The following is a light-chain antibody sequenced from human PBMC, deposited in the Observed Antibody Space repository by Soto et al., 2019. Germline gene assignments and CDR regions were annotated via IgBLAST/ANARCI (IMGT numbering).Light chain of an antibody. CDR2: AAS. CDR1: QGIGSW. Sequence: DIQMTQSPSSVSASVGDRVTITCRASQGIGSWLAWYQQKPGKAPKLLIYAASSLQSGVPSRFSGSGSGIDFTLTISSLQPEDFATYYCQQANNFPRITFGQGTRLEIK. CDR3: QQANNFPRIT. V-gene: IGKV1D-12*01. J-gene: IGKJ5*01.